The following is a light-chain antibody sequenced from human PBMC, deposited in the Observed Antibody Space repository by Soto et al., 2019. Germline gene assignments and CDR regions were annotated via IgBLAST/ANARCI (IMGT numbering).Light chain of an antibody. J-gene: IGKJ5*01. CDR3: QQYGDSLSIT. CDR1: QSVSSN. V-gene: IGKV3-20*01. CDR2: GAS. Sequence: EIVLTQSPGTLSLSPGERATLSCRASQSVSSNLAWYQQKPGQAPRLLMYGASTRAPGVPARFSGSGSGTDFSLTITRLEPEDFAVYYCQQYGDSLSITFGQGTRLEIK.